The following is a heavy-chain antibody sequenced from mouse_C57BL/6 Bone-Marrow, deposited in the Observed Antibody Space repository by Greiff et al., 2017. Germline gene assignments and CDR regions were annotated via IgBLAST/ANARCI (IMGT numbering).Heavy chain of an antibody. J-gene: IGHJ4*01. D-gene: IGHD1-2*01. CDR1: GYTFTSYW. CDR3: AFGHYDGNFYAMDY. Sequence: VQLQQPGTELVKPGASVKLSCKASGYTFTSYWMHWVKQRPGQGLEWIGNINPSDGGTNYNEKFKSKATLTVDTSTSTAYMQLSSLTSEDSAVYACAFGHYDGNFYAMDYWGQGTSVTVSS. V-gene: IGHV1-53*01. CDR2: INPSDGGT.